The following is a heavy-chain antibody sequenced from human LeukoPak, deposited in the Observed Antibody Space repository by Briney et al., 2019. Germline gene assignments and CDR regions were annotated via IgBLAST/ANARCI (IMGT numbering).Heavy chain of an antibody. V-gene: IGHV3-74*01. CDR2: INSDGSST. CDR1: GFVFTAYW. J-gene: IGHJ4*02. Sequence: GGSLRLSCEASGFVFTAYWMHWVRQVPGKGLVWVSRINSDGSSTNYADSVRGRFTISRDNAKNTLYLQMNSLRAEDTAVYYCARGGNYWSGYSAYWGQGILVTVSS. CDR3: ARGGNYWSGYSAY. D-gene: IGHD3-3*01.